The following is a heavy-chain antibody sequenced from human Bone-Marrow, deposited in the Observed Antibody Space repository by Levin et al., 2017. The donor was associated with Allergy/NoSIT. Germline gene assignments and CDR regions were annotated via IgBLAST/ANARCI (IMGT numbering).Heavy chain of an antibody. CDR3: ATTNDYYMDV. D-gene: IGHD1-1*01. J-gene: IGHJ6*03. CDR2: INPDGSKK. CDR1: GFSFSSYW. Sequence: GGSLRLSCAASGFSFSSYWMSWVRQAPGKGLEWVANINPDGSKKNYLGSVKGRFTISRDNAENSLYLQMNSLRAEDTAVYYCATTNDYYMDVWGKGTTVTVSS. V-gene: IGHV3-7*03.